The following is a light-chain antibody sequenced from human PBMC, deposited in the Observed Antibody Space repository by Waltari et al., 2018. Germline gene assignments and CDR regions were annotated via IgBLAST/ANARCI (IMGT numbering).Light chain of an antibody. CDR2: DDR. CDR1: NFESKM. Sequence: SFALTQPPSVSVAPGQPARIPRGGANFESKMVQWYRQRSGTAPVLVIYDDRDRPARIPERFSGSNSENTATLTINNVEAGDEADYYCQVWNSHDDHVVFGGGTKLTVL. CDR3: QVWNSHDDHVV. J-gene: IGLJ2*01. V-gene: IGLV3-21*02.